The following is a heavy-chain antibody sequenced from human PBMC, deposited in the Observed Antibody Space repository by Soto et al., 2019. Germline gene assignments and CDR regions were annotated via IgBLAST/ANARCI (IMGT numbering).Heavy chain of an antibody. CDR1: GYTFTSYG. Sequence: GASVKVSCKASGYTFTSYGISWVRQAPGQGLEWMGWISAYNGNTNYAQKLQGRVTMTTDTSTSTAYMELRSLRSDDTAVYYCATDLGGIAAAGMAFDIWGQGTMVTVSS. J-gene: IGHJ3*02. CDR2: ISAYNGNT. D-gene: IGHD6-13*01. V-gene: IGHV1-18*01. CDR3: ATDLGGIAAAGMAFDI.